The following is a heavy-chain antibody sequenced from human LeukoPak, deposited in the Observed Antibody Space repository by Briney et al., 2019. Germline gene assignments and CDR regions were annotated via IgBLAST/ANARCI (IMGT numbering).Heavy chain of an antibody. CDR1: GGSFSSYY. CDR2: INHSGST. V-gene: IGHV4-34*01. D-gene: IGHD6-13*01. Sequence: SETLSLTCSVYGGSFSSYYWSWIRQPPGKGLEWIGEINHSGSTNYNPSLKSRVTISVDTSKNQFSLKLSSVTAADTAVYYCARHLVGPYSSSWHNPAYYYYYFMDVWGKGTTVTVSS. CDR3: ARHLVGPYSSSWHNPAYYYYYFMDV. J-gene: IGHJ6*03.